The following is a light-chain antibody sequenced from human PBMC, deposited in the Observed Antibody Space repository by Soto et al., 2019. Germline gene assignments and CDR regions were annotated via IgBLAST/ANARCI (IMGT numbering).Light chain of an antibody. CDR1: SSDVGGHNY. J-gene: IGLJ1*01. Sequence: QSVLTQPASVSGSPGQSITISCTGTSSDVGGHNYVSWYQQHPGKVPKLMIFEVSYRPSGVSNRFSGSKSGNTASLTISGLHTEDEADYYCSSYTSSSTLYVFGTGTKVTVL. CDR2: EVS. V-gene: IGLV2-14*01. CDR3: SSYTSSSTLYV.